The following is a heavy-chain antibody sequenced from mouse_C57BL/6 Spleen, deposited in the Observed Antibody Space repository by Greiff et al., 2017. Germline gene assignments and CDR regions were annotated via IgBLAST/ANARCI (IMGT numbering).Heavy chain of an antibody. CDR2: IRSKSNNYAT. J-gene: IGHJ4*01. CDR3: VRHDLLWYAMDY. Sequence: GGGLVQPKGSLKLSCAASGFSFNTYAMNWVRQAPGKGLEWVARIRSKSNNYATYYADSVKDRFTISRDDSESMLYLQMNNLKTEDTAMYYCVRHDLLWYAMDYWGQGTSVTVSS. V-gene: IGHV10-1*01. CDR1: GFSFNTYA. D-gene: IGHD2-10*01.